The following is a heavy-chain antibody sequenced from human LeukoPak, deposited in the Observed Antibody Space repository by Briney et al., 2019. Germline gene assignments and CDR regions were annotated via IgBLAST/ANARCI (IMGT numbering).Heavy chain of an antibody. V-gene: IGHV3-7*01. Sequence: PGGSLRLSCAAAGFTFSNYWMTWVRQAPGKGLEWVANIKQDGSEKYYVDSVKGRFTISRDNAKNSLYLQMNSLRGENPAVYYCARGEPYSGSYFWGQGTMVTVSS. CDR1: GFTFSNYW. J-gene: IGHJ3*01. CDR3: ARGEPYSGSYF. D-gene: IGHD1-26*01. CDR2: IKQDGSEK.